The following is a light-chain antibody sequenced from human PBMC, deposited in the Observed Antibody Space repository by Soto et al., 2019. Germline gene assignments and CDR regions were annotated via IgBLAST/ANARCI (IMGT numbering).Light chain of an antibody. CDR1: SSDVGGSNF. V-gene: IGLV2-14*03. CDR2: DVA. J-gene: IGLJ1*01. CDR3: VSFTSSTTYV. Sequence: QSALTQPASVSASPGQSITISCTGTSSDVGGSNFVSWYQQHPGKPPKLIIYDVATRPSGVSNRFSGSKSGSTASLIISRLQTEDEADYYCVSFTSSTTYVFVSGTKVTVL.